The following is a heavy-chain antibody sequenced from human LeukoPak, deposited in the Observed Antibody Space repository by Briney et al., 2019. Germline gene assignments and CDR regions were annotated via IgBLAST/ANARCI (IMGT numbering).Heavy chain of an antibody. CDR1: GGSISSYY. Sequence: PSETLSLTCTVSGGSISSYYWSWIRQPPGKGLEWIGYIYYSGSTNYNPSLKSRVTISVDTSKNQFSLKLSSVTAADTAVYYCARYYDILTGYPVTKYFDYWAREPWSPSPQ. V-gene: IGHV4-59*01. D-gene: IGHD3-9*01. CDR3: ARYYDILTGYPVTKYFDY. J-gene: IGHJ4*02. CDR2: IYYSGST.